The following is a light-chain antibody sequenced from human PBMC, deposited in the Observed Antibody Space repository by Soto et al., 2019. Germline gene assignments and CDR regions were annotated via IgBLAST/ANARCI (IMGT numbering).Light chain of an antibody. CDR2: GAS. Sequence: IQLTQSPSSLSASVGDRVTITCRASPAIASFLAWYQQKPGTAPKLLIYGASTLQSGVPSRFSGSGSGTEFTLTISSLQPEDFATYYCLQHNSYPRTFGQGTKVDIK. J-gene: IGKJ1*01. CDR1: PAIASF. V-gene: IGKV1-9*01. CDR3: LQHNSYPRT.